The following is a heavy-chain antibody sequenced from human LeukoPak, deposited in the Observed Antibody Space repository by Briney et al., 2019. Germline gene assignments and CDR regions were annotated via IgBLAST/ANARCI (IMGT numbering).Heavy chain of an antibody. CDR2: IYYTGAT. D-gene: IGHD4-23*01. J-gene: IGHJ3*02. CDR1: GASTDSYY. V-gene: IGHV4-59*01. Sequence: PSETLSLTCTVSGASTDSYYWSWIRQPPGKGLEWIGYIYYTGATNYNPSLKSRVTISLDMSKNHFSLRLSSVTAVDTAIYYCASLTTMVTPETFDIWGQGTMVTVSS. CDR3: ASLTTMVTPETFDI.